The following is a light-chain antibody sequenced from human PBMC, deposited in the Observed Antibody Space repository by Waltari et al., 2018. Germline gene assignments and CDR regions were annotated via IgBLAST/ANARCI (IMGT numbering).Light chain of an antibody. Sequence: QSALTQPPSASGSPGQSVTISCTGTSSDIGGYNYVSWYQQHPGKAPKLMIYEVTKRASGVPDRFSASKSGNTASLTVSGLQAEDEADYYGSSFAGRTKWVFGGGTKLTVL. J-gene: IGLJ3*02. V-gene: IGLV2-8*01. CDR2: EVT. CDR1: SSDIGGYNY. CDR3: SSFAGRTKWV.